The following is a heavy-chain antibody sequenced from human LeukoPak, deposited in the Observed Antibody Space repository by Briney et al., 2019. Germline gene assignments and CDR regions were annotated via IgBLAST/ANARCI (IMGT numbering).Heavy chain of an antibody. D-gene: IGHD1-26*01. CDR3: ARVVGATDYYYYYMDV. Sequence: ASVKVSCKASGYTFTGYYMHWVRQAPGQGLEWMGWINPNSGGTNYAQKFQGRVTMTRDTSISTAHMELRSLRSDGTAVYYCARVVGATDYYYYYMDVWGKGTTVTVSS. CDR2: INPNSGGT. J-gene: IGHJ6*03. CDR1: GYTFTGYY. V-gene: IGHV1-2*02.